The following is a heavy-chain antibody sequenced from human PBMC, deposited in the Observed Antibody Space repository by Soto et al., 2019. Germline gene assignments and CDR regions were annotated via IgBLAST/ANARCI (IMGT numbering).Heavy chain of an antibody. V-gene: IGHV3-30*03. Sequence: QVQLVESGGGVVQPGRSLRLSCAASGFPFTTYGMHWVREGPGKGLEWVAVISYDGSNKDYADSVKGRFTISRDKSKNTLYLQMNCLRTEDTALYYCVGGEYYFDYRGQGTLVTVSS. CDR3: VGGEYYFDY. CDR1: GFPFTTYG. CDR2: ISYDGSNK. J-gene: IGHJ4*02. D-gene: IGHD3-10*01.